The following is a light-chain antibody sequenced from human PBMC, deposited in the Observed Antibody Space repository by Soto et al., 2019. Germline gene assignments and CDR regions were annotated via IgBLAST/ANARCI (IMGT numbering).Light chain of an antibody. CDR1: QSISNH. Sequence: DIQMTQSPSSLSASVEDRVSITCRASQSISNHLNWYQQKPGKAPKLLIFAASSLQSGVPSRFSGSRSGPDFTLTISSLQSEDFAVYYCQQYNKWPPETFGQGTKVDIK. CDR3: QQYNKWPPET. V-gene: IGKV1-39*01. CDR2: AAS. J-gene: IGKJ1*01.